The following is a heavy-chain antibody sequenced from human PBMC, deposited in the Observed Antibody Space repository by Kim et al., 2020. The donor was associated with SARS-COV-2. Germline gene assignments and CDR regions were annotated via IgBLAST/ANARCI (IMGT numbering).Heavy chain of an antibody. V-gene: IGHV1-69*13. D-gene: IGHD3-3*01. CDR2: IIPIFGTA. Sequence: SVKVSCKASGGTFSSYAISWVRQAPGQGLEWMGGIIPIFGTANYAQKFQGRVTITAHDSTSTAYMELSSLRPEDTAVYYCARAGWSGEPRGYYGQDLGG. CDR3: ARAGWSGEPRGYYGQDL. CDR1: GGTFSSYA. J-gene: IGHJ6*02.